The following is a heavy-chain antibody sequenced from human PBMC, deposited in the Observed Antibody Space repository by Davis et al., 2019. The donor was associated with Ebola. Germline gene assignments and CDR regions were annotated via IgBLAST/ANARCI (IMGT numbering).Heavy chain of an antibody. CDR2: ISAYNGNT. J-gene: IGHJ4*02. CDR1: GYSFTSYG. Sequence: ASVISCKSSGYSFTSYGINWVRQAPGQGLEWMGWISAYNGNTNYAQKFLGRVTMTTDTTTSTAYMELRSLRSDDTAVYYWARGERYITGWYGGYWGQGTLVTLSS. V-gene: IGHV1-18*04. CDR3: ARGERYITGWYGGY. D-gene: IGHD6-19*01.